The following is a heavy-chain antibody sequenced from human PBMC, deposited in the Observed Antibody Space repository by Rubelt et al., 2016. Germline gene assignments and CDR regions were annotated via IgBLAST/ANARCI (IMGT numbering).Heavy chain of an antibody. CDR3: ARGITTLYGSSGSPLY. Sequence: QAPGKGLEWVAVVRFDGTRTYYADSVRGRFTMSRDNSRSTLYLQMNSLRAEDTAVYYRARGITTLYGSSGSPLYWGQGTLVAVSS. V-gene: IGHV3-30*02. CDR2: VRFDGTRT. J-gene: IGHJ4*02. D-gene: IGHD3-22*01.